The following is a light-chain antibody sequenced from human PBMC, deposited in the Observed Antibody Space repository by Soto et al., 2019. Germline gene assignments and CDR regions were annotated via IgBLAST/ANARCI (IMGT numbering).Light chain of an antibody. CDR1: QSVRSN. J-gene: IGKJ5*01. Sequence: EIVMTQSPATLSASPGERATLSCRASQSVRSNLAWYQQKPGQAPRLLIYAASTRATGVPARFSGSGSGTEFTLTISSLQSEDFAVYYCQQYNNWSFGQGTRLEIK. V-gene: IGKV3-15*01. CDR3: QQYNNWS. CDR2: AAS.